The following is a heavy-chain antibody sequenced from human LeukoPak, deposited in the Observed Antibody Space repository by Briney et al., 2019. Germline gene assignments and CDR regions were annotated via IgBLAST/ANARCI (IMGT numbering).Heavy chain of an antibody. CDR1: GGSISSSSYY. D-gene: IGHD5-24*01. J-gene: IGHJ4*02. V-gene: IGHV4-39*07. Sequence: PSETLSLTCTVSGGSISSSSYYWGWIRQPPGKGLEWIGSIYYSGSTYYNPSLKSRVTISVDTSKNQFSLKLSSVTAADTAVYYCARDAYNYYYSDYWGQGTLVTVSS. CDR2: IYYSGST. CDR3: ARDAYNYYYSDY.